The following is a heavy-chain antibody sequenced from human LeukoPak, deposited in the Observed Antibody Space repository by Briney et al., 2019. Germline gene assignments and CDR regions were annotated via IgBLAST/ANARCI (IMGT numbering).Heavy chain of an antibody. CDR1: GGSISSYY. CDR3: ARDHHGGKANQLSYYMDV. J-gene: IGHJ6*03. D-gene: IGHD1-1*01. CDR2: IYYSGST. V-gene: IGHV4-59*12. Sequence: NPSETLSLTCTVSGGSISSYYWSWIRQPPGKGLEWIGYIYYSGSTNYNPSLKSRVTISVDTSKNQFSLKLSSVTAADTAVYYCARDHHGGKANQLSYYMDVWGKGTTVTVSS.